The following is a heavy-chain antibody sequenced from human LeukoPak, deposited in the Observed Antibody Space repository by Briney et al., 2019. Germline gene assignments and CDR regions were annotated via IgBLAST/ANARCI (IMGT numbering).Heavy chain of an antibody. CDR1: GGSISSSSYY. CDR3: ARDWNLDTAYYWYFDL. J-gene: IGHJ2*01. D-gene: IGHD5-18*01. V-gene: IGHV4-39*07. Sequence: SETLSLTCTVSGGSISSSSYYWGWIRQPPGKGLEWIGSIYYSGSTYYNPSLESRVTISVDTSKNQFSLKLSSMTAADTAVYYCARDWNLDTAYYWYFDLWGRGTLVTVSS. CDR2: IYYSGST.